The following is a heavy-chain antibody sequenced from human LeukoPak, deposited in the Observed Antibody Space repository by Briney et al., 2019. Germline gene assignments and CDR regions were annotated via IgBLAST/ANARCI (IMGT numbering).Heavy chain of an antibody. V-gene: IGHV4-59*01. CDR1: GGSISSYY. Sequence: PSETLSLTCTVSGGSISSYYWSWIRQPPGKGLEWIGYIYYSGSTNYNPSLKSRVTISVDTSKNQFSLKLSSVTAADTAVYYCARVNTVVTLFDYWGQGTLDTVSS. D-gene: IGHD4-23*01. J-gene: IGHJ4*02. CDR3: ARVNTVVTLFDY. CDR2: IYYSGST.